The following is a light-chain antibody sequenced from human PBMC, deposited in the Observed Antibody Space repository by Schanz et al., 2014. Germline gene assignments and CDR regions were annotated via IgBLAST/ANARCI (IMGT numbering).Light chain of an antibody. V-gene: IGLV2-8*01. CDR3: SSYTSSDNLV. CDR2: DVT. CDR1: SSDVGGYKY. J-gene: IGLJ3*02. Sequence: QSVLTQPPSASGSPGQSVTISCTGTSSDVGGYKYVSWYQQHPGKAPKLMIYDVTKRPSGVPDRFSGSKSGNTASLTVSGLQAEDEADYYCSSYTSSDNLVFGGGTKLNVL.